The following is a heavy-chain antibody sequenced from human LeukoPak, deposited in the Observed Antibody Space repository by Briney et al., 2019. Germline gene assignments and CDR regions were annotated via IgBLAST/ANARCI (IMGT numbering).Heavy chain of an antibody. D-gene: IGHD3-10*01. CDR3: ARELRGVLSIVEDY. V-gene: IGHV3-21*01. J-gene: IGHJ4*02. CDR1: GFTFSSYG. CDR2: ISSSSSYI. Sequence: PGGSLRLSCAASGFTFSSYGMHWVRQAPGKGLEGVSSISSSSSYIYYADSVKGRFTISRDNAKNSLYLQMNSLRAEDTAVYYCARELRGVLSIVEDYWGQGTLVTVSS.